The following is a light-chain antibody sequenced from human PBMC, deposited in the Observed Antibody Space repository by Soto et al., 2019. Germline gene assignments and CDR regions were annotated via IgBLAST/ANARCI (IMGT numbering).Light chain of an antibody. CDR1: QSVTNSF. J-gene: IGKJ1*01. CDR2: GAS. Sequence: VLTQSPGILSLSPGERATLSCRASQSVTNSFLAWYQQKPGQAPRLLIYGASSRATGIPDRFSGSGSGKDFALSINRLEPADFGVYYCQQYGTSPRTFGRGTKVEIK. V-gene: IGKV3-20*01. CDR3: QQYGTSPRT.